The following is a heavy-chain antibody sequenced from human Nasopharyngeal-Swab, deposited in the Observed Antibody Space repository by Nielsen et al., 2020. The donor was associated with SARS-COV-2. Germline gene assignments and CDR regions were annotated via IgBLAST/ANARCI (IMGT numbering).Heavy chain of an antibody. V-gene: IGHV3-48*02. J-gene: IGHJ2*01. CDR1: GCKFGSYS. Sequence: GESLKISCAASGCKFGSYSMNWVRQAPGKGLEWVSYMSSSSSTIYYADSVKGRFTISRDNAKNSLYLQMNSLRDEDTAVFYCARVPATYYDILTGYPYWYFDLWGRGTLVTVSS. CDR3: ARVPATYYDILTGYPYWYFDL. CDR2: MSSSSSTI. D-gene: IGHD3-9*01.